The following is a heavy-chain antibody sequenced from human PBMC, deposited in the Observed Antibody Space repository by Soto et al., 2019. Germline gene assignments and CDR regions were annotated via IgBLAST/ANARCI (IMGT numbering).Heavy chain of an antibody. D-gene: IGHD4-17*01. J-gene: IGHJ5*02. V-gene: IGHV3-21*01. CDR3: ARFLIQDYVFRPSYNWFDP. CDR2: ISSSSSYI. CDR1: GFTFSSYS. Sequence: GGSLRLSCAASGFTFSSYSMNWVRQAPGKGLEWVSSISSSSSYIYYADSVKGRFTISRDNAKNSLYLQMNSLRAEDTAVYYCARFLIQDYVFRPSYNWFDPWGQGTLVTVSS.